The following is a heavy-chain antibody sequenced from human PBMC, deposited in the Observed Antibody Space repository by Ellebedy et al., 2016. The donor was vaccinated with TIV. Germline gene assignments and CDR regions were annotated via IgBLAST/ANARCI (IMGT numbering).Heavy chain of an antibody. D-gene: IGHD1-1*01. CDR2: MNPNSGDT. Sequence: AASVKVSCKASGYTFTSYDINWVRQATGQGLEWMGCMNPNSGDTGYAPKFQGRVTMTRNTSIATAYMDLNSLRSDDTAVYYCARGASKGDNSRFDPWGQGTQVTVAS. V-gene: IGHV1-8*01. CDR1: GYTFTSYD. J-gene: IGHJ5*02. CDR3: ARGASKGDNSRFDP.